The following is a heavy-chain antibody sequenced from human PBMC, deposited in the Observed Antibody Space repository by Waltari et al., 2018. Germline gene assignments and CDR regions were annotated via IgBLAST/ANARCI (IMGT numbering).Heavy chain of an antibody. V-gene: IGHV4-61*02. CDR3: AREGGDFWSGYNWFNP. Sequence: QVQLQESGPGLVKPSQTLSLTCTVSGGSVSSDTYYWSWIRPPAGRGLEWIGRIYTSGSTKYNPTLTSRVTLSIDTSRNQFSLKLRSVTGADTAVYYCAREGGDFWSGYNWFNPWGQGTLVTVSS. D-gene: IGHD3-3*01. CDR1: GGSVSSDTYY. J-gene: IGHJ5*02. CDR2: IYTSGST.